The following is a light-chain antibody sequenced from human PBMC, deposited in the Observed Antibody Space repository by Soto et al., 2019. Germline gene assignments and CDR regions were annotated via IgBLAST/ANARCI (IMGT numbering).Light chain of an antibody. V-gene: IGLV2-14*01. Sequence: QSVLTQPASVSGSPGQSITISWSGTSSDVGGYNYVSWYQQHPGKAPKLMIYEVSNRPSGVSNRFSGSKSGNTASLTISGLQAEDEADYYCSSYTSSSTLDVVFGGGTKLTVL. CDR1: SSDVGGYNY. CDR3: SSYTSSSTLDVV. J-gene: IGLJ2*01. CDR2: EVS.